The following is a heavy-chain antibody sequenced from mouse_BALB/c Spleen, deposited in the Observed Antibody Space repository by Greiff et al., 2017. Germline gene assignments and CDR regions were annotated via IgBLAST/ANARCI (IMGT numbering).Heavy chain of an antibody. CDR2: ISSGGSYT. D-gene: IGHD1-1*01. CDR3: TREGGLTTGAMDY. V-gene: IGHV5-6-4*01. Sequence: EVHLVESGGGLVKPGGSLKLSCAASGFTFSSYTMSWVRQTPEKRLEWVATISSGGSYTYYPDSVKGRFTISRDNAKNTLYLQMSSLKSEDTAMYYCTREGGLTTGAMDYWGQGTSVTVSS. J-gene: IGHJ4*01. CDR1: GFTFSSYT.